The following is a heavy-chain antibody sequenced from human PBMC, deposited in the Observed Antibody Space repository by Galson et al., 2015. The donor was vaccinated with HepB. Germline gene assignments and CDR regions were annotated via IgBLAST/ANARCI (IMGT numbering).Heavy chain of an antibody. CDR3: ARETLAGRFLEWLLDY. CDR1: GFTFSSYA. J-gene: IGHJ4*02. D-gene: IGHD3-3*01. CDR2: ISYDGSNK. Sequence: SLRLSCAASGFTFSSYAMHWVRQAPGKGLEWVALISYDGSNKYYADSVKGRFTISRDNSKNTLYLQMNSLRAEDTAVYYCARETLAGRFLEWLLDYWGQGTLVTVSS. V-gene: IGHV3-30-3*01.